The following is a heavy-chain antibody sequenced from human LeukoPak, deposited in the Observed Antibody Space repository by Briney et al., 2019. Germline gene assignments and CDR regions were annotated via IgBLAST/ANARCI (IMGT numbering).Heavy chain of an antibody. J-gene: IGHJ1*01. CDR2: IWYDGSNK. D-gene: IGHD3-22*01. Sequence: GGSLRLSCAASGFTFSSYGMHWVRQAPGKGLEWVAVIWYDGSNKYYADSVKGRFTISRDNSKNTLYLQMNSLRAEDTAVYYCARVAYYYDSSGPKYFQHWGQGTLVTVSS. CDR1: GFTFSSYG. V-gene: IGHV3-33*01. CDR3: ARVAYYYDSSGPKYFQH.